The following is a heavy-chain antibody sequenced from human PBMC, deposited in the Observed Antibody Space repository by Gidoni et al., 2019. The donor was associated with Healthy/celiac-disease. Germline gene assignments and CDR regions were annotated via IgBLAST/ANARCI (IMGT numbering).Heavy chain of an antibody. D-gene: IGHD3-3*01. CDR3: AKEVRLRYYDFWSGYPH. CDR1: GFPFSSYA. V-gene: IGHV3-23*01. CDR2: ISGSGGST. J-gene: IGHJ4*02. Sequence: EVQLLASGGGLVQPGGSLRLSCAASGFPFSSYAMSWVRQAPGKGLEWVAAISGSGGSTYYADSVKGRFTISRDNSKNTLYLQMNSLRAEDTAVYYCAKEVRLRYYDFWSGYPHWGQGTLVTVSS.